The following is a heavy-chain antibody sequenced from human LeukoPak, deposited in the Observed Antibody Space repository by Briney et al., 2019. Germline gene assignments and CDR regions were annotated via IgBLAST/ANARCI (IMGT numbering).Heavy chain of an antibody. V-gene: IGHV4-59*01. D-gene: IGHD2-21*01. Sequence: SETLSLTCTVSGGSISSYYWSWIRQPPGKGLEWIGYIYYSGSTSESTNYNPSLKSRVTISVDTSKNQFSLKLTSVTAADTAVYYCAKFRGAHFDQWGQGTLVTVSS. CDR2: IYYSGSTSEST. CDR3: AKFRGAHFDQ. J-gene: IGHJ4*02. CDR1: GGSISSYY.